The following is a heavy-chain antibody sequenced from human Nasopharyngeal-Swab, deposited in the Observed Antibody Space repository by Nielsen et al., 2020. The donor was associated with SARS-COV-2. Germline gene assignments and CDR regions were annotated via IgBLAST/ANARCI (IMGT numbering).Heavy chain of an antibody. CDR1: GFTFSIYA. J-gene: IGHJ4*02. Sequence: GESLKISCAASGFTFSIYAMSWVRQAPGKGLEWVANIKQDGSEKYYVDSVKGRFTISRDNAKNSLYLQMNSLRAEDTAVYYCARTRWDILTGYYFDYWGQGTLVTVSS. V-gene: IGHV3-7*01. CDR3: ARTRWDILTGYYFDY. D-gene: IGHD3-9*01. CDR2: IKQDGSEK.